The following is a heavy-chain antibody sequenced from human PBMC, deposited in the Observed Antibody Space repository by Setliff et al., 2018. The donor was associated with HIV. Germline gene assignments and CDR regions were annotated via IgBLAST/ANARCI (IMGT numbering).Heavy chain of an antibody. V-gene: IGHV4-61*09. CDR3: ARSLLPSITVAGTIGY. CDR1: GGSISSGTYF. Sequence: TLSLTCTVSGGSISSGTYFWSWIRQPAGKGLEWIGHIHTSGNTNYNPSLNSRVTISVDTSQNHFPMKLSSVTAADTAVYYCARSLLPSITVAGTIGYWGQGSMVTVSS. CDR2: IHTSGNT. D-gene: IGHD6-19*01. J-gene: IGHJ4*02.